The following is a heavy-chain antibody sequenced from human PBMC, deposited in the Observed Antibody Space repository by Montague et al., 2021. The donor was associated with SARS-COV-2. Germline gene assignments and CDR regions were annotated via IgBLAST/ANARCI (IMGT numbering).Heavy chain of an antibody. CDR3: ARGSRQWLVRPPHYYYFDY. D-gene: IGHD6-19*01. CDR2: INQSGRT. V-gene: IGHV4-34*01. J-gene: IGHJ4*02. Sequence: SETLSPTCAVYGGSFSGYYWSWIRQPRGKGLEWIGEINQSGRTNXKPSLKSGVTISVDTSKNQFSLKLSSVTAADTAVYYCARGSRQWLVRPPHYYYFDYWGQGTLVTVSS. CDR1: GGSFSGYY.